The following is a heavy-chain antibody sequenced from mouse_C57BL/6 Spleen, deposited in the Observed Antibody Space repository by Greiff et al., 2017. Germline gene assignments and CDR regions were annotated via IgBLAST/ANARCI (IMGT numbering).Heavy chain of an antibody. CDR3: ARDDYDPWYFDV. Sequence: EVQLQQSGAELVKPGASVKLSCTASGFNIKDYYMHWVKQRTEQGLEWIGRIDPEDGDTKYAPKFQGKATITADTSSNTAYLQLSSLTSEDTAVYYCARDDYDPWYFDVWGTGTTVTVSS. V-gene: IGHV14-2*01. CDR2: IDPEDGDT. J-gene: IGHJ1*03. CDR1: GFNIKDYY. D-gene: IGHD2-4*01.